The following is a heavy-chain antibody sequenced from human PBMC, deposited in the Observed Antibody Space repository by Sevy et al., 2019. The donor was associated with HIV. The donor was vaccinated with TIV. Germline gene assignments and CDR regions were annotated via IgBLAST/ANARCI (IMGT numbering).Heavy chain of an antibody. D-gene: IGHD6-19*01. CDR3: TKRDISGWPYYGMDV. J-gene: IGHJ6*02. CDR2: IGGSGETT. Sequence: GGSLRLSCAASGFTFSSYAMSWVRQAPWKGLEWLSAIGGSGETTYYADSVKGRFTISRDNSKNTLYLQMDSLRAEDTAVYYCTKRDISGWPYYGMDVWGQGTTVTVSS. CDR1: GFTFSSYA. V-gene: IGHV3-23*01.